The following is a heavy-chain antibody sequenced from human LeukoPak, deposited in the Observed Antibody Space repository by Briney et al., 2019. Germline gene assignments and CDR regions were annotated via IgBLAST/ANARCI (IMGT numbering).Heavy chain of an antibody. CDR1: GYTFTSYA. CDR2: INTNTGNP. D-gene: IGHD4-17*01. Sequence: ASVKVSCKAPGYTFTSYAMNWVRQAPGQGLEWMGWINTNTGNPTYAQGFTGRFVFSLDTSVSTAYLQISSLKAEDTAVYYCARAFYGDYDRGMNDYWGQGTLVTVSS. CDR3: ARAFYGDYDRGMNDY. V-gene: IGHV7-4-1*02. J-gene: IGHJ4*02.